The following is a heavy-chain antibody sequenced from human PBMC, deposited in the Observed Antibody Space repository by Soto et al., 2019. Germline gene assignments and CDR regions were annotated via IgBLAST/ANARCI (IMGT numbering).Heavy chain of an antibody. J-gene: IGHJ4*02. CDR2: IDPSDSYT. D-gene: IGHD3-22*01. V-gene: IGHV5-10-1*01. Sequence: GESLKISCKGSVYSFTSYWISWVRQMPGKGLEWMGRIDPSDSYTNYSPSFQGHVTISADKSISTAYLQWGSLKASDTAMYYCARAVYDSSGYYFAAVGYWGQGTLVTVSS. CDR1: VYSFTSYW. CDR3: ARAVYDSSGYYFAAVGY.